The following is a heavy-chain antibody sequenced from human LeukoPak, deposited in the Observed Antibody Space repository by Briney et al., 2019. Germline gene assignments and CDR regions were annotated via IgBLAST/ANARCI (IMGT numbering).Heavy chain of an antibody. Sequence: ASVKVSCKASGYSFTSNYIHWVRQAPGQGLEWMGMIYPRDGSTSYAQKFQGRVTVTRDTSTSTVHMELSGLRSEDTAVYYCARVKQLDYYGMDVWGQGTTVTVSS. V-gene: IGHV1-46*01. CDR1: GYSFTSNY. CDR3: ARVKQLDYYGMDV. D-gene: IGHD6-6*01. J-gene: IGHJ6*02. CDR2: IYPRDGST.